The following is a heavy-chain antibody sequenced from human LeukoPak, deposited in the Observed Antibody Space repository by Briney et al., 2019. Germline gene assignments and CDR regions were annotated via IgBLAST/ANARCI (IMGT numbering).Heavy chain of an antibody. V-gene: IGHV3-11*01. J-gene: IGHJ4*02. CDR1: GFTVSSNS. CDR3: AKNKGWLQYGGIDY. CDR2: ISSSGSTI. D-gene: IGHD5-24*01. Sequence: GGSLRLSCTVSGFTVSSNSMSWVRQAPGKGLEWVSYISSSGSTIYYADSVKGRFTISRDNAKNSLYLQMNSLRAEDTAVYYCAKNKGWLQYGGIDYWGQGTLVTVSS.